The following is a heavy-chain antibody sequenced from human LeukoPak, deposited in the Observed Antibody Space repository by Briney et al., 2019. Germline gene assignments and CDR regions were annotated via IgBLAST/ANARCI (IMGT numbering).Heavy chain of an antibody. D-gene: IGHD1-26*01. CDR1: GYIFTNYA. Sequence: GASVKVSCKTSGYIFTNYAITWVRQAPGHGLEWMGWISGNHGNTNYAESLQDRVTMTRDTPTSTAYIGVTNLTSGDTAVYYCARGIVGGTDFDYWGQGTLVTVSP. CDR2: ISGNHGNT. J-gene: IGHJ4*02. CDR3: ARGIVGGTDFDY. V-gene: IGHV1-18*04.